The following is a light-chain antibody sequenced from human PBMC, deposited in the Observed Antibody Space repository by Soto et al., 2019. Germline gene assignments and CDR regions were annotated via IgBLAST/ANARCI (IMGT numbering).Light chain of an antibody. CDR3: QQYNYFLK. J-gene: IGKJ1*01. CDR2: KAS. CDR1: QSISSW. V-gene: IGKV1-5*03. Sequence: DIQMTQSPSNLSASVGDRVTITCRASQSISSWLAWYQQKPGKAPKLLIYKASSLESGVPSRFSGSGYGTEFTLTISSLQPDDFATYYCQQYNYFLKFGKGTK.